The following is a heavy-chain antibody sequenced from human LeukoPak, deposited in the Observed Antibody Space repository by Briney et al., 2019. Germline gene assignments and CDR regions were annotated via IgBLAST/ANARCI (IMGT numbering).Heavy chain of an antibody. J-gene: IGHJ4*02. Sequence: GGSLRLSCAASGFTFSSYAMSWVRQAPGKGLEWVSAISGSGGSTYYADSVKGRFTISRDNSQNTLYLQMDSLRAEDTAVYYCAREPGTTLLTRLYLWGQGTLVTVSS. D-gene: IGHD3-10*01. CDR3: AREPGTTLLTRLYL. CDR1: GFTFSSYA. CDR2: ISGSGGST. V-gene: IGHV3-23*01.